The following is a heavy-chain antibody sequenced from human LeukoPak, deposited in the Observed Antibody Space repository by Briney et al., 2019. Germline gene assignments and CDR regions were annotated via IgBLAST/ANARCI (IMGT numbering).Heavy chain of an antibody. J-gene: IGHJ4*02. CDR2: ISGSGGST. Sequence: GGSLRLPCAASGFTFSSYAMSWVRQAPGKGLEWVSAISGSGGSTYYADSVKGRFTISRDNSKNTLYLQMNSLRAEDTAVYYCAKGRIAAAVGITLDYWGQGTLVTVSS. D-gene: IGHD6-13*01. CDR3: AKGRIAAAVGITLDY. V-gene: IGHV3-23*01. CDR1: GFTFSSYA.